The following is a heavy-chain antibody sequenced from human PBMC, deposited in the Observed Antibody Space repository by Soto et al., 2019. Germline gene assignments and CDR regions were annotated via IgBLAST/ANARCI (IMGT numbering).Heavy chain of an antibody. CDR3: TRSIFAYDY. Sequence: EVQLVESGGDLVQPGGSLRLTCAASGFPLSDYSMNWVRQAPGKGLEWISYISRKTGNTYYADSVKGQFTISRDSAKNSVFLQMNSLRDEDTAVYDCTRSIFAYDYWCQGTLVSFSS. J-gene: IGHJ4*02. V-gene: IGHV3-48*02. CDR2: ISRKTGNT. CDR1: GFPLSDYS.